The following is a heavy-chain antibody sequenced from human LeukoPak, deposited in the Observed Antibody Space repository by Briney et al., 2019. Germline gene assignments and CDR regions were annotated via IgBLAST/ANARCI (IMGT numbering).Heavy chain of an antibody. CDR2: ISGSGYDT. J-gene: IGHJ6*04. Sequence: GGSLRLSRAASGFIFSSYAMSWVRQARGKGLEWVSCISGSGYDTYYADSVKGRVTISRDNSKNTLYLQMNRLRAEDTAVYYCARLGYCDSTSCQDVDVWGKGTTVTVSS. D-gene: IGHD2-2*01. CDR3: ARLGYCDSTSCQDVDV. V-gene: IGHV3-23*01. CDR1: GFIFSSYA.